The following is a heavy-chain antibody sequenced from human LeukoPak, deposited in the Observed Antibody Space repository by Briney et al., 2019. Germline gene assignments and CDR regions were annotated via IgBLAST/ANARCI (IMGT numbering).Heavy chain of an antibody. D-gene: IGHD2-21*02. CDR1: GGTFSSYA. Sequence: SVKVSCKASGGTFSSYAISWVRQAPGQGLEWMGGIIPIFGTANYAQKFQGRVTITTDESTSTAYMELSSLRSEDTAVYYCARAVAAMDLYYYYYMDVWGKGTTVTVSS. CDR3: ARAVAAMDLYYYYYMDV. CDR2: IIPIFGTA. J-gene: IGHJ6*03. V-gene: IGHV1-69*05.